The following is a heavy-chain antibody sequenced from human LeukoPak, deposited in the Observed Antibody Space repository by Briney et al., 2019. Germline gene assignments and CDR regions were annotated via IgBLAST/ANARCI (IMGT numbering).Heavy chain of an antibody. J-gene: IGHJ4*02. CDR3: ARISLTSSGYDLAFFTH. Sequence: GGSLRLSCGASGFTFSNYTMNWVRQAPGRGLEWVSSISSRGTHSYYADSVKGRFTISRDNAKNSLYLQMSSLRVEDTAIYYCARISLTSSGYDLAFFTHWGQGALVTVSS. CDR1: GFTFSNYT. D-gene: IGHD5-12*01. CDR2: ISSRGTHS. V-gene: IGHV3-21*01.